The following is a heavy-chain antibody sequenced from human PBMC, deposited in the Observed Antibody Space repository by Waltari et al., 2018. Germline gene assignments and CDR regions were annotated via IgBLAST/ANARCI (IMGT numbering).Heavy chain of an antibody. D-gene: IGHD6-19*01. CDR2: MRSSSSYR. V-gene: IGHV3-21*01. J-gene: IGHJ6*02. CDR3: AGEVRIAVAVNYGVDV. CDR1: GFTFSSYS. Sequence: EVQLVESGGGLVKPGGSLRLSCAASGFTFSSYSMNWVRQATGKGLEWVSSMRSSSSYRSCADSGKDRFTISRDSAKTSLELHTNSLRAEDTAVYYWAGEVRIAVAVNYGVDVWGRWSTCTVAS.